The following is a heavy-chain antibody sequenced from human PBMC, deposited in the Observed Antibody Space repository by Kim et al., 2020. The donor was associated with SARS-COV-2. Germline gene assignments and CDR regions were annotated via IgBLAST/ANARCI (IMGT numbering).Heavy chain of an antibody. D-gene: IGHD3-16*01. Sequence: YYADSVKGRFTITRDNPKNTLYLQMNSLRAEDTAVYYCAKDQGGNGAFDIWGQGTMVTVSS. V-gene: IGHV3-23*01. CDR3: AKDQGGNGAFDI. J-gene: IGHJ3*02.